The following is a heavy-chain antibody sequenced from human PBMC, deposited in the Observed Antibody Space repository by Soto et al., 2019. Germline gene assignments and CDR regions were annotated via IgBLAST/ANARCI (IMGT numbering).Heavy chain of an antibody. CDR1: GGSISSYR. J-gene: IGHJ5*02. V-gene: IGHV4-4*07. D-gene: IGHD1-7*01. CDR2: LNTYGNT. CDR3: GRESGETWDYEAS. Sequence: QVQLQESGPGLVRPSETLSLTCTVSGGSISSYRWSWIRQPAGKGLEWIGRLNTYGNTHYNPSLTSRVTVSVDTSRNQVFLTLRSVTAADSAVYHCGRESGETWDYEASWGQGTPVTVSS.